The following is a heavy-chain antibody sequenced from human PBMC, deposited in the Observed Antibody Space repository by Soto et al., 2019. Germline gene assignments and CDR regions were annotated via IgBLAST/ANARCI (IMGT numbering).Heavy chain of an antibody. D-gene: IGHD5-12*01. CDR2: INHSGST. CDR3: ARGDVDIVATMVPYYYGMDV. CDR1: GGSFSGYY. V-gene: IGHV4-34*01. J-gene: IGHJ6*02. Sequence: PSETLSLTCAVYGGSFSGYYWSWIRQPPGKGLEWIGEINHSGSTNYNPSLKSRVTISVDTSKNQFSLKLSSVTAADTAVYYCARGDVDIVATMVPYYYGMDVWGQGTTVTVSS.